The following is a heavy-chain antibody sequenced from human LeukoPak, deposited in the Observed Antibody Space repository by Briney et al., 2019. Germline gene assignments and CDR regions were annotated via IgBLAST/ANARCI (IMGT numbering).Heavy chain of an antibody. D-gene: IGHD2-2*01. CDR3: AKGVVYCSSTSCQGGRAFDI. V-gene: IGHV3-30*02. CDR1: GFTFSSYG. J-gene: IGHJ3*02. CDR2: IQYDGSNK. Sequence: PGGSLRLSCAASGFTFSSYGMHWVRQAPGKGLEWVAFIQYDGSNKYYADSVKGRFTISRDNSKNTLYLQMNSLRAEDTAVYYCAKGVVYCSSTSCQGGRAFDIWGQGTMVTVSS.